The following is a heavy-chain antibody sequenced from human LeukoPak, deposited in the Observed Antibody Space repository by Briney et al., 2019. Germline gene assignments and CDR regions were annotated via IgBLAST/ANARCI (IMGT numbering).Heavy chain of an antibody. Sequence: GGSLRLSCAASGFTFSSYGMHWVRQAPGKGLEWVSYISSSGSTIYYADSVKGRFTISRDNAKNSLYLQMNSLRAEDTAVYYCARDPTVLTGSEPYFDYWGQGTLVTVSS. CDR2: ISSSGSTI. D-gene: IGHD3-9*01. J-gene: IGHJ4*02. V-gene: IGHV3-48*03. CDR3: ARDPTVLTGSEPYFDY. CDR1: GFTFSSYG.